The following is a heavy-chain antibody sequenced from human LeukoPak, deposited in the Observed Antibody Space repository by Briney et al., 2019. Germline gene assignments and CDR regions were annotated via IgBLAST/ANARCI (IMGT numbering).Heavy chain of an antibody. J-gene: IGHJ4*02. CDR3: ARGAYHYGSGSYYFDY. V-gene: IGHV4-34*01. CDR1: GGSFSGYY. Sequence: PSETLSLTCAVYGGSFSGYYWSWIRQPPGKGLEWIGEINHSGSTYYNPSLKSRVTMSVDKSKNQLSLKLSSVTAADTAMYYCARGAYHYGSGSYYFDYWGQGTLVTVSS. D-gene: IGHD3-10*01. CDR2: INHSGST.